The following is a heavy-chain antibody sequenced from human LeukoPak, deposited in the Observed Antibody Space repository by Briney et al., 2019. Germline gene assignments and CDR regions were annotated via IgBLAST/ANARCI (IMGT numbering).Heavy chain of an antibody. CDR2: IYYSGST. CDR1: GGSISSYY. Sequence: SETLSLTCTVSGGSISSYYWSWIRQPPGKGLEWIGYIYYSGSTNYNPSLKSRVTISADTSKNQFSLKLSSVTAADTAVYYCARDGITYYYDSSGYPTISSFDIWGQGTMVTVSS. D-gene: IGHD3-22*01. V-gene: IGHV4-59*01. CDR3: ARDGITYYYDSSGYPTISSFDI. J-gene: IGHJ3*02.